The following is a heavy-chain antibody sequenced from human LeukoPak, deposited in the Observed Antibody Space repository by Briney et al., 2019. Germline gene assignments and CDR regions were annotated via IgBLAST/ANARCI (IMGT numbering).Heavy chain of an antibody. CDR1: GYTFGDYY. J-gene: IGHJ5*01. CDR2: INPKTGVT. CDR3: ARDIILDS. D-gene: IGHD1-14*01. Sequence: ASVKVSCKASGYTFGDYYLTWVRQALGQGFEWLGWINPKTGVTKYAQKFLGRVTMTSDTSTSTAYMELSRLTSDDTAHYFCARDIILDSWGQGTLVTVSS. V-gene: IGHV1-2*02.